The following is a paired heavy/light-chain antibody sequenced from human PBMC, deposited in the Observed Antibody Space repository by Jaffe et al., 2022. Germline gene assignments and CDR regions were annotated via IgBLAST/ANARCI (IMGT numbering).Light chain of an antibody. CDR1: QSISSY. V-gene: IGKV1-39*01. J-gene: IGKJ5*01. CDR3: QQSYSTPSGT. Sequence: DIQMTQSPSSLSASVGDRVTITCRASQSISSYLNWYQQKPGKAPKLLIYAASSLQSGVPSRFSGSGSGTDFTLTISSLQPEDFATYYCQQSYSTPSGTFGQGTRLEIK. CDR2: AAS.
Heavy chain of an antibody. V-gene: IGHV4-61*02. J-gene: IGHJ4*02. CDR2: IYTSGST. CDR1: GGSISSGSYY. D-gene: IGHD3-22*01. CDR3: ARGGTYYYDSSGYYEFLDY. Sequence: QVQLQESGPGLVKPSQTLSLTCTVSGGSISSGSYYWSWIRQPAGKGLEWIGRIYTSGSTNYNPSLKSRVTISVDTSKNQFSLKLSSVTAADTAVYYCARGGTYYYDSSGYYEFLDYWGQGTLVTVSS.